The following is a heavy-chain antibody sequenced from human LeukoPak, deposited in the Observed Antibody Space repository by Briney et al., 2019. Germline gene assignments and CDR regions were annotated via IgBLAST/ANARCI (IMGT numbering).Heavy chain of an antibody. V-gene: IGHV1-2*02. CDR3: ARDGSTAMIRCPFDY. J-gene: IGHJ4*02. CDR1: GYTFTAYY. Sequence: ASVTVSCKASGYTFTAYYMHWVRQAPGQGLEWMGWINPNSGATNYAQKFQGRVTMTRGTSISTAYMELSRLRSDDTAMYYCARDGSTAMIRCPFDYWGQGTLVTVSS. CDR2: INPNSGAT. D-gene: IGHD5-18*01.